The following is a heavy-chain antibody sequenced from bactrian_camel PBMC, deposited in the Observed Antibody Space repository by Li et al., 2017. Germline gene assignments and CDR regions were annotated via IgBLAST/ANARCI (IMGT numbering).Heavy chain of an antibody. CDR3: TREDPGAGRAD. V-gene: IGHV3S60*01. Sequence: HVQLVESGGGSVQAGETLRLSCKASGFTFDEDDMAWYRQAPGNECELVSRISRDGSTYYADSVKVRFTISHDNAQNTVYLQLNSLKTEDTAMYYCTREDPGAGRADWGQGTQVTVS. D-gene: IGHD6*01. CDR2: ISRDGST. J-gene: IGHJ4*01. CDR1: GFTFDEDD.